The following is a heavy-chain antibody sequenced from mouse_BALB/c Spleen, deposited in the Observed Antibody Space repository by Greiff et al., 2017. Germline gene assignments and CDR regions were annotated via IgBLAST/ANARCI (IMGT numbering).Heavy chain of an antibody. CDR3: GYDYLDY. CDR1: GYSFTSYW. D-gene: IGHD2-3*01. V-gene: IGHV1S127*01. Sequence: QVQLQQSGPQLVRPGASVKISCKASGYSFTSYWMHWVKQRPGQGLEWIGMIDPSDSETRLNQKFKDKATLTVDKSSSTAYMQLSSPTSEDSAVYYCGYDYLDYWGQGTTLTVSS. CDR2: IDPSDSET. J-gene: IGHJ2*01.